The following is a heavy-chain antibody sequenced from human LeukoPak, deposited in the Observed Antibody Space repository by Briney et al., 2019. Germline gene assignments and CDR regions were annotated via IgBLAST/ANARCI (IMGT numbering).Heavy chain of an antibody. CDR3: ARQLGDVRFDY. CDR2: INPNSGGT. CDR1: GYTFTGYY. J-gene: IGHJ4*02. Sequence: ASVKVSCKASGYTFTGYYMHWVRQAPGQGLEWTGRINPNSGGTGYAQKFQGRVNMTRDTSISTAYMELSRLISDDTAMYYCARQLGDVRFDYWGQGTLVTVSS. V-gene: IGHV1-2*06. D-gene: IGHD3-10*01.